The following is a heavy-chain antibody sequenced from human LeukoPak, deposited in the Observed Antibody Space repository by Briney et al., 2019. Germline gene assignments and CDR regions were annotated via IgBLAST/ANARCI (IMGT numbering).Heavy chain of an antibody. V-gene: IGHV1-69*06. CDR3: ARDPDTASPMDV. D-gene: IGHD5-18*01. Sequence: SVTVSCKASGGTFSSYAISWVRQAPGQGLDWMGGIIPIFGTANYAQKFQGRVTITADKSTSTAYMELSSLRSEDTAVYYCARDPDTASPMDVWGKGTTVTVSS. J-gene: IGHJ6*04. CDR1: GGTFSSYA. CDR2: IIPIFGTA.